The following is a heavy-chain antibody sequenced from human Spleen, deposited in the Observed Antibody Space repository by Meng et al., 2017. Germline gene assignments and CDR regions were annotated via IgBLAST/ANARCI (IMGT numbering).Heavy chain of an antibody. CDR3: ARTYGTTDY. CDR2: IYWNDDK. J-gene: IGHJ4*02. D-gene: IGHD2-2*01. CDR1: GCSLSTSGVG. Sequence: QITLKESGPTLVKPTKTLTLTCTFSGCSLSTSGVGVGWIRQPPGKALEWLALIYWNDDKRYRPSLERRLTITKDTSKNQVLLKMANMDPVDTATYSCARTYGTTDYWGQGALVTVSS. V-gene: IGHV2-5*01.